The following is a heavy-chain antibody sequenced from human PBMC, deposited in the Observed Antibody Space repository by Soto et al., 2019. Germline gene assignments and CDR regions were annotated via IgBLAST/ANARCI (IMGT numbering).Heavy chain of an antibody. CDR2: ISYSGST. J-gene: IGHJ4*02. Sequence: QPPGKGLEWIGFISYSGSTYYSLSLKSRVTISVDTSKNQFSLNLSFVTAADTAVYYCATKGTTAAELHYFEYWGQGTLVTVTS. V-gene: IGHV4-30-4*01. D-gene: IGHD4-17*01. CDR3: ATKGTTAAELHYFEY.